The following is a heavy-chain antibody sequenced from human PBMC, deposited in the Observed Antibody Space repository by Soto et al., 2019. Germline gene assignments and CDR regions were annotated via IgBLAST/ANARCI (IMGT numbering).Heavy chain of an antibody. D-gene: IGHD3-3*01. Sequence: GGSLRLSCAASGFTFSSYSMNWVRQAPGKGLEWVSSISSSSSYIYYADSVKGRFTISRDNAKNSLYLQMNSLRAEDTAVYYCARDITIFGVVSLLDYYYGMDVWGQGTTVTVSS. CDR3: ARDITIFGVVSLLDYYYGMDV. CDR2: ISSSSSYI. J-gene: IGHJ6*02. CDR1: GFTFSSYS. V-gene: IGHV3-21*01.